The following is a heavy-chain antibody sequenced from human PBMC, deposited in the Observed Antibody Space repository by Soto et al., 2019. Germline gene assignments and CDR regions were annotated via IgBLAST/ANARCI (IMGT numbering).Heavy chain of an antibody. V-gene: IGHV3-11*06. CDR1: GFTFSDHY. Sequence: GGSLRLSCAASGFTFSDHYMSWIRQAPGKGLEWIGYSSNSGSFTRYADSVKGRFSISRDNAKNSLYLQINSMRGDDTAIYYCVRSGDNYNLLDYWGQGTPVTVSS. CDR2: SSNSGSFT. D-gene: IGHD1-1*01. J-gene: IGHJ4*02. CDR3: VRSGDNYNLLDY.